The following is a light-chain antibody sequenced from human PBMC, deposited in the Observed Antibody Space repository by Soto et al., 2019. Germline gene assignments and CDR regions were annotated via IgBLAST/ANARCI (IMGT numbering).Light chain of an antibody. J-gene: IGLJ2*01. CDR3: AAWDDSLRGV. Sequence: QAVVTQPPSASGTPGQRVTISCSGSSSNIGSNTVNWYQQLPGTAPKLLIYRNNQRPSGVPDRFSGSKSGTSASLAISGLQSEDEADYYCAAWDDSLRGVFGGGTKVTVL. CDR1: SSNIGSNT. CDR2: RNN. V-gene: IGLV1-44*01.